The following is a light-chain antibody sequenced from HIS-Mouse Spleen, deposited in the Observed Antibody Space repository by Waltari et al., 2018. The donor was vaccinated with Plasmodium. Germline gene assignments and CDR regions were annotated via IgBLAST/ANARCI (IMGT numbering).Light chain of an antibody. J-gene: IGKJ3*01. V-gene: IGKV3-15*01. CDR2: GAS. Sequence: ELVMTHAPATLSVSPGETAPPSCRASQSVSSNLAWYQQKPGQAPRLLIYGASTRATGIPARFSGSGSGTEFTLTISSLQSEDFAVYYCQQYNNWSFTFGPGTKVDIK. CDR3: QQYNNWSFT. CDR1: QSVSSN.